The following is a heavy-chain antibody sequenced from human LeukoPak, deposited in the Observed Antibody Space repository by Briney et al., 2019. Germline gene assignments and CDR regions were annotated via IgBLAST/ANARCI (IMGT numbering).Heavy chain of an antibody. D-gene: IGHD6-13*01. J-gene: IGHJ4*02. CDR3: ARDVSSSWYQYYFDY. Sequence: ASVKVSCKASGYTFTNYGISWVRQAPGQGLEWMGWISAYNGNTNYAQKLQGRVTMTTDTSTSTAYMELRSLRSDDTAVYYCARDVSSSWYQYYFDYWGQGTLVTVSS. CDR1: GYTFTNYG. CDR2: ISAYNGNT. V-gene: IGHV1-18*01.